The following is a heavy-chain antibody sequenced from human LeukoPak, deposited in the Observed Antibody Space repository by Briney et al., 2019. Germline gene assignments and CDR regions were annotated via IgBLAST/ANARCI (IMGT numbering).Heavy chain of an antibody. CDR1: GYSFTSYW. V-gene: IGHV5-51*01. CDR2: IYPGDSDT. J-gene: IGHJ4*03. CDR3: ARVPMAISGYYYFSY. Sequence: GESLKISCKGSGYSFTSYWIGWVRQMPGKGLEWMGIIYPGDSDTRYSPSFQGQVTISADKSISTAYLQWSSLKASDTAMYYCARVPMAISGYYYFSYWGQGTTVTVSS. D-gene: IGHD3-22*01.